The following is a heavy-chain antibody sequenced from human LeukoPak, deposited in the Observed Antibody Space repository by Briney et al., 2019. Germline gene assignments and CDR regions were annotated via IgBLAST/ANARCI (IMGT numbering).Heavy chain of an antibody. Sequence: ASVKVSCKASGYTFTGYYMHWVRQAPGQGLEWMGWINPNSGGTNYAQKFQDRVTMTRDTSISTAYMELSRLRSDDTAVYYCARDGGIVVVPAAILWFDPWGQGTLVTVSS. J-gene: IGHJ5*02. V-gene: IGHV1-2*02. D-gene: IGHD2-2*01. CDR3: ARDGGIVVVPAAILWFDP. CDR2: INPNSGGT. CDR1: GYTFTGYY.